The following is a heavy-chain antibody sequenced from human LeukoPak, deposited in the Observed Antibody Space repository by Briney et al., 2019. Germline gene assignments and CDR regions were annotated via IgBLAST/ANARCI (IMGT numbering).Heavy chain of an antibody. J-gene: IGHJ4*02. CDR2: ISGSSSSYI. CDR1: GFTFSRYS. CDR3: ARDQELTGYSSGWYDY. Sequence: GGSLRLSCAASGFTFSRYSMNWVRQAPGKGREWVSSISGSSSSYIYYADSLKGRFTISRDNAKNSLYLQMNSLRAEDTAVYYCARDQELTGYSSGWYDYWGQGTLVTVSS. D-gene: IGHD6-19*01. V-gene: IGHV3-21*01.